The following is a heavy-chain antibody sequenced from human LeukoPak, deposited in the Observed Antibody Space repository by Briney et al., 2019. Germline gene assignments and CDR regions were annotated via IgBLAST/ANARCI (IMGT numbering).Heavy chain of an antibody. J-gene: IGHJ6*02. CDR2: ISSSSSYI. V-gene: IGHV3-21*01. Sequence: PGGSLRLSCAASAFTFRNYSMNWVRQAPGKGLEWVSYISSSSSYIYYADSVKGRFTISRDNAKNSLYLQMNSLRAEDTAVYYCARGNTMVRGVRPGKGAYGMDVWGQGTTVTVSS. CDR1: AFTFRNYS. D-gene: IGHD3-10*01. CDR3: ARGNTMVRGVRPGKGAYGMDV.